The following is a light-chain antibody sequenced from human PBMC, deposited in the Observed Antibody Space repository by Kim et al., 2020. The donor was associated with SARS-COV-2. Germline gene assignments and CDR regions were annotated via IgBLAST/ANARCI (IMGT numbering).Light chain of an antibody. V-gene: IGLV1-44*01. J-gene: IGLJ2*01. CDR1: NSNIGSNN. Sequence: QSELTQPPSASGTPGQRVTISCSGVNSNIGSNNVHWYQQLPGTAPKLLIYGDDRRPSGVPERFSASKSDTSASLAISGLQSQDEADYYCSAWDDSLNGPVFGGGTKVTVL. CDR2: GDD. CDR3: SAWDDSLNGPV.